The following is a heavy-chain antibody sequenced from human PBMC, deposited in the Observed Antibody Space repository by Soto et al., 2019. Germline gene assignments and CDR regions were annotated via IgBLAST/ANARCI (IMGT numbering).Heavy chain of an antibody. CDR3: ARVEVYCIGGSCYLAY. CDR2: IIHIFGTA. CDR1: GGTFSSYA. Sequence: QVQLVQSGAEVKKPGSSVKVSCKASGGTFSSYAISWVRQAPGHGLEWMGGIIHIFGTANYAQKFQGRVTITADESTSTAYMELSILRSEVTAVYYCARVEVYCIGGSCYLAYWGQGTLVTVSS. D-gene: IGHD2-15*01. V-gene: IGHV1-69*01. J-gene: IGHJ4*02.